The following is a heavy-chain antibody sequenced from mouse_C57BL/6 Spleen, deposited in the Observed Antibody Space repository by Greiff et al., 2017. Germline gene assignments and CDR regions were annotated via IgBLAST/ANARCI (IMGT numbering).Heavy chain of an antibody. CDR2: IHPNSGST. Sequence: QVQLQQPGAELVKPGASVKLSCKASGYTFTSYWMPWVKQRPGQGLEWIGMIHPNSGSTNYNEKFKSKATLTVDKSSSTAYMQLSSLTSEDSAVYYCARIFITTVVATWRYCGVWGTGTTVTVSS. J-gene: IGHJ1*03. V-gene: IGHV1-64*01. CDR1: GYTFTSYW. CDR3: ARIFITTVVATWRYCGV. D-gene: IGHD1-1*01.